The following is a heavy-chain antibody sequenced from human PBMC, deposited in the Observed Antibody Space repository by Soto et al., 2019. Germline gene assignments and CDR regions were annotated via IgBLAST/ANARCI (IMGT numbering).Heavy chain of an antibody. CDR1: GGSISSSHW. Sequence: QVQLQESGPGLVKPSGTLSLTCAVSGGSISSSHWWTWVRQSPGKGLEYIGEISHSGTSNSNPSLKSRVPLSVDKSKNHFSLPLTSVTAADTAVYYCARVVLTITRGAFDAWGQGTLVIVSS. CDR3: ARVVLTITRGAFDA. D-gene: IGHD3-9*01. CDR2: ISHSGTS. V-gene: IGHV4-4*02. J-gene: IGHJ3*01.